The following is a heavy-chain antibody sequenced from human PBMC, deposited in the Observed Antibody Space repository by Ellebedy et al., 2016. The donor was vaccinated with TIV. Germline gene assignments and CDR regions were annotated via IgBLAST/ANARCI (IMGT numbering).Heavy chain of an antibody. J-gene: IGHJ4*02. CDR3: AKDESGGDLPRPFDH. V-gene: IGHV3-30*18. CDR1: RFTFSLFG. D-gene: IGHD5-12*01. CDR2: ISSDGTNK. Sequence: GESLKISXAASRFTFSLFGLHWVRQAPGKGLEWVAIISSDGTNKYYADCVRGRFTISRDNSKNTLYLQMDSLRPEDTAIYYCAKDESGGDLPRPFDHWGQGTLVTVSS.